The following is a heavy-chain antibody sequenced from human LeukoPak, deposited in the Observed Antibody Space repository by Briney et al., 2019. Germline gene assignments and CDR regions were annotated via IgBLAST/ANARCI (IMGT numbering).Heavy chain of an antibody. V-gene: IGHV1-58*02. CDR1: GFTFTSSA. D-gene: IGHD6-13*01. CDR2: IVVGSGNT. J-gene: IGHJ1*01. Sequence: GASVKVSCKASGFTFTSSAMQWVRQARGQRLEWIGWIVVGSGNTNYAQKFQERVTITRDMSTSTAYMELSSLRSEDTAVYYCAADPGIPAAGTPLGGYFQHWGQGTLVTVSS. CDR3: AADPGIPAAGTPLGGYFQH.